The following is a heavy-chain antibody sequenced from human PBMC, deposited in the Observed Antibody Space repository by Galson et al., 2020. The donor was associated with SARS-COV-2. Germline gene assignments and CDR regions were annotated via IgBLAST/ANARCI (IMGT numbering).Heavy chain of an antibody. CDR2: ISASGGRT. V-gene: IGHV3-23*01. D-gene: IGHD5-12*01. CDR1: GFTFSSYA. J-gene: IGHJ6*02. Sequence: GESLKISCAAPGFTFSSYAMSWVRQAPGKGLEWVSAISASGGRTYYADSVKGRFTISRDNSKNTLYLQMNSRRAEDTAVYYCAKAPEMATKGSRNYYYYGMDVWGQGTTVTVSS. CDR3: AKAPEMATKGSRNYYYYGMDV.